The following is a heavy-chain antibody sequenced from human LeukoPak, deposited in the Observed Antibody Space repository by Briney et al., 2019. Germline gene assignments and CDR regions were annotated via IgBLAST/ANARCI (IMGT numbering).Heavy chain of an antibody. CDR3: ARRGTWSGSIALDY. CDR2: IRSKAYGGTP. Sequence: GGSLRLSCAASGFILSNAWMSWVRQAPGKGLEWVSFIRSKAYGGTPEYAASVKGRFTISRDDSKSIAYLQMDSLKTEDTALYYCARRGTWSGSIALDYWGQGALVTVSS. D-gene: IGHD3-10*01. J-gene: IGHJ4*02. V-gene: IGHV3-49*04. CDR1: GFILSNAW.